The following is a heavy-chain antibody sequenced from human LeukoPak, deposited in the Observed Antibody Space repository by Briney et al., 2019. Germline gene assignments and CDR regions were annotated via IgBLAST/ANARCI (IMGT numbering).Heavy chain of an antibody. V-gene: IGHV3-30*03. J-gene: IGHJ4*02. CDR1: GFTFSSYG. CDR3: ARVGQWLALDY. D-gene: IGHD6-19*01. Sequence: GGSLRLSCAASGFTFSSYGMHWVRQAPGKGLEWVAVISYDGSNKYYADSVKGRFTISRDNSKNTLYLQMNSLRSDDTAVYYCARVGQWLALDYWGQGTLSPSPQ. CDR2: ISYDGSNK.